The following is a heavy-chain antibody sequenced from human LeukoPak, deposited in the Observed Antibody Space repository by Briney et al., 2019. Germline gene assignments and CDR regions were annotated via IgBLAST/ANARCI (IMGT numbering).Heavy chain of an antibody. CDR3: TRDICGSGGSCYAPGALDI. Sequence: TGGSLRLSCAVAGFTFSSYGMHWVRQAPGKGLEWVAVIWYDGSNKYYTDSVKGRFTISRDNSKNTLYLQMNSLRAEDTAVYYCTRDICGSGGSCYAPGALDIWGQGTMVTVSS. V-gene: IGHV3-33*08. CDR2: IWYDGSNK. D-gene: IGHD2-15*01. J-gene: IGHJ3*02. CDR1: GFTFSSYG.